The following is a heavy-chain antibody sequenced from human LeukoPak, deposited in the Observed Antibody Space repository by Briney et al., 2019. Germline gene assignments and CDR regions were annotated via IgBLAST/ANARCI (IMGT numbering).Heavy chain of an antibody. V-gene: IGHV3-30*04. D-gene: IGHD3-9*01. CDR3: ATRPNVDKYYDILTGYYTLDY. J-gene: IGHJ4*02. Sequence: QPGGSLRLSCAASGFTFSSYAMHWVRQAPGKGLEWVAVISYDGSNKYYADSVKGRFTISRDNSKNTLYLQMNSLRAEDTAVYYCATRPNVDKYYDILTGYYTLDYWGQGTLVTVSS. CDR1: GFTFSSYA. CDR2: ISYDGSNK.